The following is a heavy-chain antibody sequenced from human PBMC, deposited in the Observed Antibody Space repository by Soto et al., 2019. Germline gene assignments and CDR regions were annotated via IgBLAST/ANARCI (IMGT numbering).Heavy chain of an antibody. CDR3: ARAALEYYGFWSGYSKRPYYYYMDV. V-gene: IGHV1-46*03. D-gene: IGHD3-3*01. J-gene: IGHJ6*03. Sequence: ASVKVSCKASGYTFTSYYMHWVRQAPRQGLEWMGIINPSGGSTSYALKFQGRVTMTRDTSTSTVYMELSSLRSEDTAVYYCARAALEYYGFWSGYSKRPYYYYMDVWGKGTTVTVSS. CDR1: GYTFTSYY. CDR2: INPSGGST.